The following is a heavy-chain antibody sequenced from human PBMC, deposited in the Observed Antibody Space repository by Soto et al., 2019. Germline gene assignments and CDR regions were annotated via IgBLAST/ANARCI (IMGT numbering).Heavy chain of an antibody. CDR3: ARARYDYVWRTPLTYYYYGMDV. CDR1: GYTFTSYG. V-gene: IGHV1-18*01. J-gene: IGHJ6*02. Sequence: VASVKVSCKASGYTFTSYGISWGRQAPGQGLEWMGWISAYNGNTNYAQKLQGRVTMTTDTSTSTAYMELRSMRSDDTAVYYCARARYDYVWRTPLTYYYYGMDVWGQGTTVTVSS. CDR2: ISAYNGNT. D-gene: IGHD3-16*01.